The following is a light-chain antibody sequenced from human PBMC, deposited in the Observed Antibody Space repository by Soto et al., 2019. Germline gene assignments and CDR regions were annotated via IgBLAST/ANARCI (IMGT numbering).Light chain of an antibody. CDR2: GAS. V-gene: IGKV3-15*01. Sequence: IVMTQSPATLSVSPGESVTFSCRASQGINRNLAWYQQKPGQAPRLLISGASTGATGIPARFSGSGSGTEFTLTINSLQSEDSATYYCQQRNSYPITFGQGTRLEIK. CDR1: QGINRN. J-gene: IGKJ5*01. CDR3: QQRNSYPIT.